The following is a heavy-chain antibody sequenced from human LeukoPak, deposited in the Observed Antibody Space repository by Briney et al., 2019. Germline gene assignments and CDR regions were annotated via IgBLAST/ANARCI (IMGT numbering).Heavy chain of an antibody. Sequence: PSETLSLTCTVSGGSISSYYWSWIRQPPGKGLEWIGYIYYSGCTYYNPSLKSRITISVDMSKNQFSLRLNSVTAADTAVYYCASEGGYGPDYWGQGTLVTVSS. D-gene: IGHD5-18*01. CDR1: GGSISSYY. J-gene: IGHJ4*02. CDR2: IYYSGCT. CDR3: ASEGGYGPDY. V-gene: IGHV4-59*12.